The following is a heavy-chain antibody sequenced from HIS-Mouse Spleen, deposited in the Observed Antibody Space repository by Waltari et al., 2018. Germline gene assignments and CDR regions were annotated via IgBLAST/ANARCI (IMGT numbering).Heavy chain of an antibody. Sequence: VQLVQSGAEVKKPGASVKVSCKASGYTFTGYYMHWVRQAPGQGLGWMGWINPNRGGTNYAQKFTGRVTMTRDTSISTAYMELSRLRSDDTAVYYCARVGYSSSWYFDYWGQGTLVTVSS. J-gene: IGHJ4*02. D-gene: IGHD6-13*01. CDR2: INPNRGGT. CDR1: GYTFTGYY. CDR3: ARVGYSSSWYFDY. V-gene: IGHV1-2*02.